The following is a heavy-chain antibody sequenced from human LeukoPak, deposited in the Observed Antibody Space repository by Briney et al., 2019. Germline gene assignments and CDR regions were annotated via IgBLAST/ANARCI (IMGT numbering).Heavy chain of an antibody. CDR1: GFIFNTFA. CDR3: AKPMAVAGRGWYGLDV. CDR2: XXYDGSEK. D-gene: IGHD6-19*01. V-gene: IGHV3-30*18. Sequence: PGGSLRLSCAASGFIFNTFAMNWVRQAPGKGXXXXXXXXYDGSEKYYTDSVKGRFTVSRDNSKNTVSLQLNNLRAEDTAVFYCAKPMAVAGRGWYGLDVWGQGTTVTVSS. J-gene: IGHJ6*02.